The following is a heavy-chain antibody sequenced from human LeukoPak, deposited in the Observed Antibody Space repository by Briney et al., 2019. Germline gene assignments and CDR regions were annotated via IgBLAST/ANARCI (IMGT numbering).Heavy chain of an antibody. J-gene: IGHJ4*02. CDR3: ARDPDAVVEPAAVRVDY. V-gene: IGHV1-2*02. CDR2: INPNTGGT. CDR1: GYTFTAYY. Sequence: ASVKVSCKASGYTFTAYYMHWVRQAPGQGLEWMGWINPNTGGTNYAQQFQGRVTMTRDTSFSTAYMDLNRLTSDDTAVYYCARDPDAVVEPAAVRVDYWGQGTLVTVSA. D-gene: IGHD2-2*01.